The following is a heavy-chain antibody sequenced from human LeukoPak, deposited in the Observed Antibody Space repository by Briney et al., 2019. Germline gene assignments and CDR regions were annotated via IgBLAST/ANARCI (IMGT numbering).Heavy chain of an antibody. D-gene: IGHD5-24*01. Sequence: GGSLRLSCAVSGFTVSDIYMSWVRQAPGKGLEWVSLIYSGSITYYADSVKGRFTISSHNSRNTFYLQMNSLRPEGTAVYYCARDQRSAWLDPWGQGTLVTVSS. CDR1: GFTVSDIY. J-gene: IGHJ5*02. CDR2: IYSGSIT. CDR3: ARDQRSAWLDP. V-gene: IGHV3-53*04.